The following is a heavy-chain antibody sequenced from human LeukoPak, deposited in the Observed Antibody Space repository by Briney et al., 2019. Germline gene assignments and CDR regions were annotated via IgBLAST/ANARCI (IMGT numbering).Heavy chain of an antibody. CDR2: IIPIFGTA. V-gene: IGHV1-69*01. CDR3: ARGAPDTAMDPYYFDY. Sequence: SVKVSCKASGGTFSSYAISWVRQAPGQGLEWMGGIIPIFGTANYAQKFQGRVTITADESTSTAYMELSSLRSEDTAVYYCARGAPDTAMDPYYFDYWGQGTLVTVSS. J-gene: IGHJ4*02. D-gene: IGHD5-18*01. CDR1: GGTFSSYA.